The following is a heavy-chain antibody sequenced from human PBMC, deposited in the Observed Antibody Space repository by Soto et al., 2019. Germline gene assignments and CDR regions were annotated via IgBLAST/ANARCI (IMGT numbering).Heavy chain of an antibody. CDR1: GGTFSSYA. CDR3: ARVVKTTVPGSYLFGMGV. CDR2: IIPFIGAA. J-gene: IGHJ6*01. D-gene: IGHD4-4*01. V-gene: IGHV1-69*11. Sequence: SVKVSCKASGGTFSSYAISWVRQAPGQGLEWMGRIIPFIGAANYAQKFQGRVTITADESTSTAYMELTSLRSEDTAVYYCARVVKTTVPGSYLFGMGVWGPGTTVTVSS.